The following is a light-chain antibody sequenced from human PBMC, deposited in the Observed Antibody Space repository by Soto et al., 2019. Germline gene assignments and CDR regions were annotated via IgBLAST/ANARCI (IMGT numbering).Light chain of an antibody. Sequence: QPVLAQPRSVTGSPGQRVTISRTGTSSDVGGYNYVSSYQQHPGKAPKLMIYDVSKRPSGVPDRFSCSKSGNTASLTISGLQAEDEADYYCCSYAGSCTFVFGSGTKVTVL. J-gene: IGLJ1*01. CDR3: CSYAGSCTFV. V-gene: IGLV2-11*01. CDR2: DVS. CDR1: SSDVGGYNY.